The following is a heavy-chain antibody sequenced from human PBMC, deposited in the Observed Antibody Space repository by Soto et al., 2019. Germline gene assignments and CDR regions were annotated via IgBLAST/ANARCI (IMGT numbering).Heavy chain of an antibody. CDR3: AHKGSGWSYFDY. CDR2: IYWDDDK. CDR1: GFSLSTSGVG. D-gene: IGHD6-19*01. J-gene: IGHJ4*02. V-gene: IGHV2-5*02. Sequence: QITLKESGPTLVKPTQTLTLTCTFSGFSLSTSGVGVGWIRQPPGKALEWLALIYWDDDKRYSPSLKSRLTITKDTSKNQVVLTMTIMDPVDTATYYCAHKGSGWSYFDYWGQGTLVTVSS.